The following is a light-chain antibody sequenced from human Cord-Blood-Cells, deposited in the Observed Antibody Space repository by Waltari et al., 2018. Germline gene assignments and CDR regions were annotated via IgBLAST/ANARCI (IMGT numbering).Light chain of an antibody. J-gene: IGKJ4*01. Sequence: DIVMTQSPDSLAVSLGERATINCKSSQSVLYSSNNKNYLAWYQQKPGQPPKLLIYLASTRESGVPDRFSGSGCGTDFTLTISSLQAEDVAVYYCQQYYSTPLTFGGGTKVEIK. CDR1: QSVLYSSNNKNY. V-gene: IGKV4-1*01. CDR2: LAS. CDR3: QQYYSTPLT.